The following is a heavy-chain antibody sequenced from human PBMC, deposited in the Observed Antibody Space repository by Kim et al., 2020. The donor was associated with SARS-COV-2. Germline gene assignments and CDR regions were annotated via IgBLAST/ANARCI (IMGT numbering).Heavy chain of an antibody. D-gene: IGHD3-3*01. CDR3: AREDAFWSGIDH. J-gene: IGHJ4*02. V-gene: IGHV3-7*03. CDR2: IKEDGSEK. CDR1: GLTFSYYW. Sequence: GGSLRLSCAASGLTFSYYWMSWVRQAPGKGLEWVANIKEDGSEKYYVDSMKGRFTISRDNAKNSLYLQINSLRAEDTAVYYCAREDAFWSGIDHWGQGALVTVSA.